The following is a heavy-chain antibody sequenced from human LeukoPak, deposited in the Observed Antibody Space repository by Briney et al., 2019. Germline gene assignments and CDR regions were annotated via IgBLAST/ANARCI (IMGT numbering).Heavy chain of an antibody. Sequence: ASVKVSCKASGYTFTGYYMHWVRQAPGQGLEWMGRINPNSGGTNYAQKFQGRVTMTRDTSISTAYMELSRLRSDDTAVYYCARDGEVLRFLERLSPRYGMDVWGQGTTVTVSS. CDR3: ARDGEVLRFLERLSPRYGMDV. D-gene: IGHD3-3*01. V-gene: IGHV1-2*06. CDR2: INPNSGGT. CDR1: GYTFTGYY. J-gene: IGHJ6*02.